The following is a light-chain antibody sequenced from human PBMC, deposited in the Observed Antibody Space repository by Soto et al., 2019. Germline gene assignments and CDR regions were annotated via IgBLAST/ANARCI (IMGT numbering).Light chain of an antibody. J-gene: IGLJ3*02. CDR1: NSNIEDNY. CDR2: KNN. Sequence: QSALTQPPSASGTPGQRVTISCSGINSNIEDNYVYWYQQLPGMAPKLLIYKNNQRPSGVPDRFSGSRSGTSASLVISGLQSADEADYYCAARLRSLSRSWVFGGGTKVTVL. CDR3: AARLRSLSRSWV. V-gene: IGLV1-47*01.